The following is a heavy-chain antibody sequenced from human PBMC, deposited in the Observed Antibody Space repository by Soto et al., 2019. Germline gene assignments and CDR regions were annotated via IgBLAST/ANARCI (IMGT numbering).Heavy chain of an antibody. V-gene: IGHV4-30-2*01. D-gene: IGHD3-22*01. CDR2: IYHSGGT. CDR3: ARDSRSGYYLDY. J-gene: IGHJ4*02. Sequence: QLQLQESGSGLVKPSQTLSLTCAVSGGPISSGGYSWNWIRQPPGKGLEWIGYIYHSGGTDYNPSLKSRVTITVDSSNNQFSLKLSSVTAADTAVYYCARDSRSGYYLDYWGQGTLVTVSS. CDR1: GGPISSGGYS.